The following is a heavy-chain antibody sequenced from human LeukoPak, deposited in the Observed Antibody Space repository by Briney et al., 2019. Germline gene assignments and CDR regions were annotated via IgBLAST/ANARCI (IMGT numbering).Heavy chain of an antibody. CDR2: IYYSGST. D-gene: IGHD4-17*01. V-gene: IGHV4-39*01. Sequence: SETLSLTCTVSGGSISSSSYYWGWIRQPPGKGLEWIGSIYYSGSTYYNPSLKSRVTISLDTSKNQFSLKLSSVTAADTAVYYCARQTPTTDNWFDPWGQGTLVTVSS. J-gene: IGHJ5*02. CDR1: GGSISSSSYY. CDR3: ARQTPTTDNWFDP.